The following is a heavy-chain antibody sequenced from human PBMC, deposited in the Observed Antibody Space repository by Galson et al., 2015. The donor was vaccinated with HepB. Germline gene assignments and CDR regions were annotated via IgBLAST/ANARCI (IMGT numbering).Heavy chain of an antibody. Sequence: TLSLTCTVSGGSIRSYYWSWIRQPPGKGLEWIGYVYHSGSADYNPSLKSRVTFSIDTSKSQFSLQLTSVTAADTAMYYCARTYGKSALDIWGLGTVVTVSS. D-gene: IGHD3-10*01. CDR1: GGSIRSYY. CDR3: ARTYGKSALDI. V-gene: IGHV4-59*01. CDR2: VYHSGSA. J-gene: IGHJ3*02.